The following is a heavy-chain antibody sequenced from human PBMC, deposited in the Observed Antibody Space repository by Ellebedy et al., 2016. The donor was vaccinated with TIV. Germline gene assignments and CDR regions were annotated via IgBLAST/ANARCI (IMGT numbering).Heavy chain of an antibody. CDR2: ISSSGTPI. J-gene: IGHJ4*02. CDR3: TRASDFDY. D-gene: IGHD1-26*01. V-gene: IGHV3-48*02. CDR1: GFTFSIYG. Sequence: GGSLRLSXAASGFTFSIYGMTWVRQAPGKGLQWVSYISSSGTPIYYADSVKGRFTISRDNAKNSLYLQLNSLRDEDTAVYYCTRASDFDYWGQGTLVTVSS.